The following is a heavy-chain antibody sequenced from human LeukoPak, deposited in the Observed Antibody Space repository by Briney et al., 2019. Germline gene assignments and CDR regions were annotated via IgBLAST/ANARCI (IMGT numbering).Heavy chain of an antibody. CDR2: IWYDGSNK. CDR3: AKNGPMNPDP. D-gene: IGHD1-14*01. Sequence: GGSLRLSCAASGFTFSSYGMHWVRQAPGKGLEWVAVIWYDGSNKYYADSVKGRFTISRDNSKNTLYLQMNSLRAEDTAVYYCAKNGPMNPDPRGPGTLVTVPS. V-gene: IGHV3-33*06. CDR1: GFTFSSYG. J-gene: IGHJ5*02.